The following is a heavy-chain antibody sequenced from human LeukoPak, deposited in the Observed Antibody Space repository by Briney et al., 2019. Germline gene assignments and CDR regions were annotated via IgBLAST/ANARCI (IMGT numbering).Heavy chain of an antibody. CDR2: IYSSGAT. D-gene: IGHD2-2*01. CDR3: ARHDSVPLYQGCIDV. Sequence: SETLSLTCTVSVGSVTGYIWSCIRPPPGKGLEWTGYIYSSGATHYNPSLNSRVTMSVDTSKNQVSLQLSSVTAADTAVYYCARHDSVPLYQGCIDVWGQGTTVTVSS. J-gene: IGHJ6*02. CDR1: VGSVTGYI. V-gene: IGHV4-59*08.